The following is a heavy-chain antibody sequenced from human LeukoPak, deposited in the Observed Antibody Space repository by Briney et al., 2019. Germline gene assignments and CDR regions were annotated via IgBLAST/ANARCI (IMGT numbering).Heavy chain of an antibody. CDR2: ISGSGGST. Sequence: GGSLRLSCAASGFTFSSYAMSWVRPAPGKGLEWVSAISGSGGSTYYADSVKGRFTISRDNSKNTLYLQMNSLRAEDTAVYYCAKQEGSGWYFDAFDIWGQGTMVTVSS. V-gene: IGHV3-23*01. D-gene: IGHD6-19*01. CDR1: GFTFSSYA. CDR3: AKQEGSGWYFDAFDI. J-gene: IGHJ3*02.